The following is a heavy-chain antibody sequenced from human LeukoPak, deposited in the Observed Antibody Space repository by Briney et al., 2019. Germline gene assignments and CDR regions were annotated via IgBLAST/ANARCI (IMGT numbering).Heavy chain of an antibody. Sequence: ASVKVSCKASGYTFTGYYMHWVRQAPGQGLEWMGWINPNSGGTNYAQKFQGRVTMTRDTSISTAYMELSRLRSDDTAVYYCARSEMATTTYYYYYGMDVWGQGTTVTVSS. V-gene: IGHV1-2*02. D-gene: IGHD5-24*01. CDR2: INPNSGGT. J-gene: IGHJ6*02. CDR3: ARSEMATTTYYYYYGMDV. CDR1: GYTFTGYY.